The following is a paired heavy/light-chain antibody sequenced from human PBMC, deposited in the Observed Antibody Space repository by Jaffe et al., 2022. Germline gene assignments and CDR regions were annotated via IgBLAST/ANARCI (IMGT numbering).Heavy chain of an antibody. V-gene: IGHV7-4-1*02. D-gene: IGHD6-19*01. CDR3: AREHSSGWYEGES. CDR2: INTNTGNP. Sequence: QVQLVQSGSELKKPGASVKVSCRASGYTFTDYGLNWVRQAPGQGLEWMGWINTNTGNPTYARGFTGRFVFSLDTSVSTAYLQISRLKAEDTAVYYCAREHSSGWYEGESWGQGTMVTVSS. J-gene: IGHJ3*01. CDR1: GYTFTDYG.
Light chain of an antibody. CDR2: AAS. J-gene: IGKJ1*01. CDR1: QDISNY. V-gene: IGKV1-16*02. Sequence: DIQMTQSPSSLSASVGDRVTITCRASQDISNYLAWFQQKPGKAPKSLIYAASSLQSGVPSKFSGSGSGTDFTLTISSLQPEDFATYYCQQYNSYPQTFGQGTKVEI. CDR3: QQYNSYPQT.